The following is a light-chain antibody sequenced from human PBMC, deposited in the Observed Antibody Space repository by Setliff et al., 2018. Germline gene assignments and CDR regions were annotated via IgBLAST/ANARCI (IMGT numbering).Light chain of an antibody. V-gene: IGLV2-14*01. CDR2: DVS. CDR1: SSDVGGYNY. J-gene: IGLJ1*01. Sequence: SVLTQPASVSGSPGQSITISCTGTSSDVGGYNYVSWYQQHPGKAPKLMIYDVSKRPSGVSNRFSGSKSGNTASQTISGHQAEDEADYYCSSYTSSSTYVFGTGTKVTVL. CDR3: SSYTSSSTYV.